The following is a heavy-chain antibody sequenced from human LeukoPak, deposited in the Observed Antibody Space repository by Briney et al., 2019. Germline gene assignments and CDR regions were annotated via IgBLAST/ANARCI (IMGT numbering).Heavy chain of an antibody. J-gene: IGHJ4*02. D-gene: IGHD4-17*01. CDR1: GGTFGSYA. V-gene: IGHV1-69*06. Sequence: GASVKVSCKASGGTFGSYAISWVRQAPGQGLEWMGGIIPIFGTANYAQKFQGRVTITADKSTSTAYMELSSLRSEDTAVYYCARDENGDYSNYWGQGTLVIVSS. CDR2: IIPIFGTA. CDR3: ARDENGDYSNY.